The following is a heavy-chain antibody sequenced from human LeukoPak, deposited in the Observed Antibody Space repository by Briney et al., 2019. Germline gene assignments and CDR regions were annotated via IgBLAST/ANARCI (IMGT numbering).Heavy chain of an antibody. CDR2: IYPGDSDT. CDR3: ARPLYGSGSYVDH. Sequence: PGESLKISCKGSGYSFATYWIGWVRQMPGKGLEWMGIIYPGDSDTRYSPSFQGQVTISADKSISTAFLQWSSLKASDTAMSYCARPLYGSGSYVDHWGQGTLVTVSS. V-gene: IGHV5-51*01. J-gene: IGHJ4*02. CDR1: GYSFATYW. D-gene: IGHD3-10*01.